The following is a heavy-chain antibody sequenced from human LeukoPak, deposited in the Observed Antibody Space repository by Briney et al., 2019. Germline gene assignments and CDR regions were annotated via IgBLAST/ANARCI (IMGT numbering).Heavy chain of an antibody. V-gene: IGHV4-59*08. CDR2: IYYSGST. D-gene: IGHD3-22*01. Sequence: SETLSLTCTVSGGSISSYYWSWIRQPPGKGLEWIGYIYYSGSTNYNPSLKSRVTISVDTSKNQFSLKLSSVTAADTAVYYCARLFYDSSGYYYQGFDYWGQGTLVTVSS. CDR1: GGSISSYY. J-gene: IGHJ4*02. CDR3: ARLFYDSSGYYYQGFDY.